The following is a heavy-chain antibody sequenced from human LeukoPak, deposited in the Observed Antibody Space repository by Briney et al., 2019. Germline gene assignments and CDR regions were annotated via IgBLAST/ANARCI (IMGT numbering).Heavy chain of an antibody. D-gene: IGHD2-2*01. CDR2: IYYSGST. CDR1: GGSISSSSYY. CDR3: ARQRYCSSTSCSYSDWFDP. Sequence: SETLSLTCTVSGGSISSSSYYWGWIRQPPGKGLEWIGSIYYSGSTYYNPSLKSRVTISVDTSKNQFSLKLSSVTAADTAVYYCARQRYCSSTSCSYSDWFDPWGQGTLVTVSS. J-gene: IGHJ5*02. V-gene: IGHV4-39*01.